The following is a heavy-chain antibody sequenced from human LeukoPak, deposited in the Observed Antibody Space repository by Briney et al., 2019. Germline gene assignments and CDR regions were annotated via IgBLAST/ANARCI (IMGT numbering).Heavy chain of an antibody. CDR2: INPHSGGT. J-gene: IGHJ3*02. V-gene: IGHV1-2*02. D-gene: IGHD2-21*02. Sequence: ASVTVCFTASVYTFTVNYIDWVRQAPGQGLEWMGWINPHSGGTNYGENFQGRVTLTRDTSISTAYIALSSLISDDTAVYYCAREFMRVTAFDIWGQGTLVTVSS. CDR3: AREFMRVTAFDI. CDR1: VYTFTVNY.